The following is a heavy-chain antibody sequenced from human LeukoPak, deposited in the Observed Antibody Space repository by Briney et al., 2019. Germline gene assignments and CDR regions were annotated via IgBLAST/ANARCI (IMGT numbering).Heavy chain of an antibody. V-gene: IGHV3-48*03. Sequence: GGSLRLSCTASGFSFGGYSMSWFRQAPGKGLEWVSYSSSGGASIYFADSVKGRFTISRDNAKNSLYLQMNSLRDEDSAVYYCAREYSGVFDYWGQGTLVTVSS. D-gene: IGHD5-12*01. CDR2: SSSGGASI. J-gene: IGHJ4*02. CDR1: GFSFGGYS. CDR3: AREYSGVFDY.